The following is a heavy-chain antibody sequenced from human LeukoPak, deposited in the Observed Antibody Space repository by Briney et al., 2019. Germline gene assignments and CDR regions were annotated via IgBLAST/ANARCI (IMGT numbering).Heavy chain of an antibody. CDR3: AKAKDYGDKSNYLDV. CDR1: GFTFDDYA. D-gene: IGHD4-17*01. J-gene: IGHJ6*03. Sequence: GGSLRLSCAASGFTFDDYAMPWVRQAPGKGPEWVSGISWNSGSIGYADSVKGRFTISRDNAKNSLYLQMNSLRAEDMALYYCAKAKDYGDKSNYLDVWGKGTTVTVSS. V-gene: IGHV3-9*03. CDR2: ISWNSGSI.